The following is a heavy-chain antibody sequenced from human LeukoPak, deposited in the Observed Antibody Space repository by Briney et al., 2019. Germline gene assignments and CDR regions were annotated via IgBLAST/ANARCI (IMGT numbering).Heavy chain of an antibody. CDR1: GFTFSSYA. CDR3: ARVVRAAAGEDY. Sequence: PGRSLRLSCAASGFTFSSYAMHWVRQAPGKGLEWVAVISYDGSNKYYADSVKGRFTISRDNSKNTLYLQMNSLRAEDTAVYYCARVVRAAAGEDYWGQGTLVTVSS. D-gene: IGHD6-13*01. CDR2: ISYDGSNK. J-gene: IGHJ4*02. V-gene: IGHV3-30-3*01.